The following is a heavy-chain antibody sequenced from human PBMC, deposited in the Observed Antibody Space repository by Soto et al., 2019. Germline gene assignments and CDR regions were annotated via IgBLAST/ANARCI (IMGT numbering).Heavy chain of an antibody. Sequence: SETLSLTCAVSGGTISYNSYNWGWIRPPPGKGLEWVGGIFYTGTTYYSPSLKDRVTISVDTSKNSFSLNLTSVTAADTAVKFGARLVVVAPVANAWGQGTLVTVSS. CDR2: IFYTGTT. V-gene: IGHV4-39*02. CDR1: GGTISYNSYN. CDR3: ARLVVVAPVANA. J-gene: IGHJ5*02. D-gene: IGHD2-2*01.